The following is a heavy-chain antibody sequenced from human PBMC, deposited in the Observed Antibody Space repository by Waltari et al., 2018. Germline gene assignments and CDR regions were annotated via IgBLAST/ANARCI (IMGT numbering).Heavy chain of an antibody. D-gene: IGHD4-17*01. CDR1: GFTVSSNY. CDR3: ARDHDYGDYVFDY. J-gene: IGHJ4*02. CDR2: IDSGGST. V-gene: IGHV3-53*02. Sequence: EVQLVETGGGLIQPGGSLRLSCAASGFTVSSNYMSWVRQAPGKGLEWVSVIDSGGSTYYADSVKGRFTISRDNSKNTLYLQMNSLRAEDTAVYYCARDHDYGDYVFDYWGQGTLVTVSS.